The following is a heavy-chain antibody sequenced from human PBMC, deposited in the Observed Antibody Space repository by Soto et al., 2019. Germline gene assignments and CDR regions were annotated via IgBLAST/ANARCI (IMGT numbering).Heavy chain of an antibody. D-gene: IGHD1-26*01. V-gene: IGHV3-72*01. CDR1: GFTFSDHY. CDR3: ARNFYSGTYYFDF. J-gene: IGHJ4*02. CDR2: SRNKANGYTT. Sequence: QPGGSLRLSCAASGFTFSDHYMDWVRQAPGKGLEWVGRSRNKANGYTTEYAASVKGRFTISRDDSENSLYLQMSSLKTEDTAVYYCARNFYSGTYYFDFWGQGTLVTVSS.